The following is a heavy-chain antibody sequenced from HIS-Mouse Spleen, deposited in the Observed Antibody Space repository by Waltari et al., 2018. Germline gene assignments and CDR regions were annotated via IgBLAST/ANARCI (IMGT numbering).Heavy chain of an antibody. CDR3: ARVGYSGSYYYGMDV. V-gene: IGHV1-2*02. D-gene: IGHD1-26*01. CDR1: GYTFTGYY. CDR2: INPNSGGT. Sequence: QVQLVQSGAEVKKPGASVKVSCKASGYTFTGYYIHWVRQAPGQGLEWMGWINPNSGGTNYAQKFQGRVTMTRDTSISTAYMELSRLRSDDTAVYYCARVGYSGSYYYGMDVWGQGTTVTVSS. J-gene: IGHJ6*02.